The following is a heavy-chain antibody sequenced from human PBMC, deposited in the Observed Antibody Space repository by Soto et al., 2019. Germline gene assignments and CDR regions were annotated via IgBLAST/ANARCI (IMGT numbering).Heavy chain of an antibody. V-gene: IGHV3-30-3*01. Sequence: QVQLVESGGGVVQPGRSLRLSCAASGFTFSSYAMHWVRQAPGKGLEWVAVISYDGSNKYYADSVKGRFTISRDNSKNTLYLQMNSLRAEDTAVYYCARVPRIAAAGTPYYFDYWGQGTLVTVSS. CDR2: ISYDGSNK. D-gene: IGHD6-13*01. CDR3: ARVPRIAAAGTPYYFDY. CDR1: GFTFSSYA. J-gene: IGHJ4*02.